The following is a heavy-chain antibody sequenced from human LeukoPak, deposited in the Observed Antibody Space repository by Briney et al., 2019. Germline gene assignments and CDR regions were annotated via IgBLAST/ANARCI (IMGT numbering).Heavy chain of an antibody. V-gene: IGHV3-30*04. CDR2: ISYDGTNL. CDR3: ASSPRGNWNYGGRGVGYYMDV. Sequence: GGSLRLSCAASGFTFNNYAMHWVRQAPGKGLEWVAIISYDGTNLYYADSVKGRITISRDNSKNTLYLQMNSLRVEDTAVYFCASSPRGNWNYGGRGVGYYMDVWGKGTTVTVSS. CDR1: GFTFNNYA. D-gene: IGHD1-7*01. J-gene: IGHJ6*04.